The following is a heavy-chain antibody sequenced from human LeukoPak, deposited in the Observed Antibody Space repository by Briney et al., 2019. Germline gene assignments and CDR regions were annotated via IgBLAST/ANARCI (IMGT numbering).Heavy chain of an antibody. Sequence: GGSLRLSCAASGFTFSSYAMSWVRQAPGKGLEWVSAISGSGGATYYADSVKGRFTISRDNSKNTLYLQMNSLRAEDTAVFYCAKEGGRYYDSSGNYWGQGALVTVSP. V-gene: IGHV3-23*01. CDR2: ISGSGGAT. CDR1: GFTFSSYA. CDR3: AKEGGRYYDSSGNY. J-gene: IGHJ4*02. D-gene: IGHD3-22*01.